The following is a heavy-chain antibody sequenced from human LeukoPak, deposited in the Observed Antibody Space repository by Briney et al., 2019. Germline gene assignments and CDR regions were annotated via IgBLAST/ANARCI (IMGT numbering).Heavy chain of an antibody. D-gene: IGHD6-13*01. V-gene: IGHV1-2*06. CDR2: INPYCGDT. J-gene: IGHJ4*02. CDR1: GYTFTGYH. Sequence: ASVKVSCKASGYTFTGYHIHWVRQAPGQGLEWMGRINPYCGDTNFAQKFQGRVTMTRDTSITTAYMDLNSLTPDDTAVYFCARDQGSLTRSWYTGYWGQGTQVTVSS. CDR3: ARDQGSLTRSWYTGY.